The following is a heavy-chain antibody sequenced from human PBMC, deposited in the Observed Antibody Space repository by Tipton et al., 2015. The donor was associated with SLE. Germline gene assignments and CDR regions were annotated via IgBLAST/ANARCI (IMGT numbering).Heavy chain of an antibody. CDR3: ARDAYGDSTVLLDY. Sequence: SLRLSCAASGFTFSSYGMHWVRQAPGKGLEWVAFIRYVGTNTLYADSVKGRFTISRDNSKNMLYLQMNNLRPEDTAVYYCARDAYGDSTVLLDYWGQGTLVTVSS. V-gene: IGHV3-30*02. CDR2: IRYVGTNT. J-gene: IGHJ4*02. CDR1: GFTFSSYG. D-gene: IGHD4-17*01.